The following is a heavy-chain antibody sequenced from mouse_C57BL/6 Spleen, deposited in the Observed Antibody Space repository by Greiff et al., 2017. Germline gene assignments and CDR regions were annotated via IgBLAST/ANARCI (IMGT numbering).Heavy chain of an antibody. D-gene: IGHD2-3*01. CDR3: TRQDGYYSFDY. J-gene: IGHJ2*01. CDR2: IDPETGGT. CDR1: GYTVTDYE. V-gene: IGHV1-15*01. Sequence: QVQLQQSGAELVRPGASVTLSCKASGYTVTDYEMHWVKQTPVHGLEWIGAIDPETGGTAYNQKFKGKAILTADKSSSTAYLELRSLTSEDPAVYYCTRQDGYYSFDYWGQGTTLTVSS.